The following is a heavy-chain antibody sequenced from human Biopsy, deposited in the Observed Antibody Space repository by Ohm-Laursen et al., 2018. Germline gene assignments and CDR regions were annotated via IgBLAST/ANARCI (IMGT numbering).Heavy chain of an antibody. D-gene: IGHD3-10*01. CDR1: GGYISHYY. CDR3: ARAPPLIRGVVESWFDP. Sequence: GTLSLTCTVSGGYISHYYWTWIRQPAGQGLEWIGRIYIAGETDYNPSLKSRVTMSVDSSKKQFSLKLKSVTAADTAIYYCARAPPLIRGVVESWFDPWGQGILVTVSS. J-gene: IGHJ5*02. V-gene: IGHV4-4*07. CDR2: IYIAGET.